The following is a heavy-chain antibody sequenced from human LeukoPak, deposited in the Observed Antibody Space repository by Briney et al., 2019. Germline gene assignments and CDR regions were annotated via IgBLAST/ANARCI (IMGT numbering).Heavy chain of an antibody. CDR2: ICNSGRT. J-gene: IGHJ5*02. CDR1: GGSFSGYY. CDR3: ARGRGVTIFGVVITNPDWFDP. V-gene: IGHV4-34*01. Sequence: SETLSLTCAVYGGSFSGYYWSWIREPPGRGLEWIGEICNSGRTTYNPSLKSRVTISTDTSKKQFSLNLSSVTAADTAVYYCARGRGVTIFGVVITNPDWFDPWGQGTLVTVSS. D-gene: IGHD3-3*01.